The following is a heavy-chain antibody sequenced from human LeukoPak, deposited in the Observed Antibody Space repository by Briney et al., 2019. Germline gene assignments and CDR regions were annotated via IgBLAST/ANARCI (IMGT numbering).Heavy chain of an antibody. CDR2: INPSGGST. D-gene: IGHD3-22*01. CDR3: ARDNYDSSGPYYFDY. V-gene: IGHV1-46*01. Sequence: ASVKVSCMASGYTFTNYYMHWVRQAPGQGLEWMGIINPSGGSTSYAQKFQGRVSMTRDMSTSTVYMELSSLRSEDTAVYYCARDNYDSSGPYYFDYWGQGTLVTVSS. J-gene: IGHJ4*02. CDR1: GYTFTNYY.